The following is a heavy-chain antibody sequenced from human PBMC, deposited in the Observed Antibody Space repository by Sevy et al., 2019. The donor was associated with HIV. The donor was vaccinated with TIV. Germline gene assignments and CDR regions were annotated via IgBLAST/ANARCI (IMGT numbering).Heavy chain of an antibody. V-gene: IGHV3-30-3*01. CDR2: ISYDGSDK. CDR1: GFAFTNYYA. CDR3: ARPRANYVDHYFFYAMDV. D-gene: IGHD4-17*01. J-gene: IGHJ6*02. Sequence: GGSLRLSCTASGFAFTNYYAMHWVRQAPGKGLEWVALISYDGSDKFYADSVKGRFTITRDNFKNTLYRQMNGLTTEDTAVYYCARPRANYVDHYFFYAMDVWGQGTTVTVSS.